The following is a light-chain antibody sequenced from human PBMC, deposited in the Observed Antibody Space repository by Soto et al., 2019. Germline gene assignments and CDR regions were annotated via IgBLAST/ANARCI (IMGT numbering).Light chain of an antibody. CDR2: KAS. CDR3: QQYNNYPYT. Sequence: DIQMTLSPSTLSASVGDRVTITCPASQSINSYLAWYQQKPGKAPKVLIYKASSLKSGVPSRFSGSGSGTDFTLTISSLQPDDFATYYCQQYNNYPYTFGQGTKLEIK. CDR1: QSINSY. J-gene: IGKJ2*01. V-gene: IGKV1-5*03.